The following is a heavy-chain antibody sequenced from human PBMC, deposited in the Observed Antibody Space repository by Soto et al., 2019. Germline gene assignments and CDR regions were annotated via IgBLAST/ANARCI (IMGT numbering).Heavy chain of an antibody. V-gene: IGHV5-10-1*01. Sequence: SGESLKISCKGSGYSFTSYWISWVRQMPGKGLEWMGRIDPSDSYTNYSPSFQGHVTISADKSISTAYLQWSSLKASDTAMYYCARHALTDYYDSSGYSLGAFDIWGQGTMVTVSS. CDR1: GYSFTSYW. D-gene: IGHD3-22*01. CDR3: ARHALTDYYDSSGYSLGAFDI. J-gene: IGHJ3*02. CDR2: IDPSDSYT.